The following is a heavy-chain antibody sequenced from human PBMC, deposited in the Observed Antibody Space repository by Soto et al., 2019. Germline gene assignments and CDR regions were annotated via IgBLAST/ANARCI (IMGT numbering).Heavy chain of an antibody. D-gene: IGHD4-17*01. CDR2: IYYSGST. J-gene: IGHJ4*02. CDR1: GGSISSNY. CDR3: ARSLRLDFPHSYYFDY. V-gene: IGHV4-59*01. Sequence: SETLSITCTVSGGSISSNYWSWIRQPPGKELGWIGYIYYSGSTNYNPSLKSRVTISVDTSKNQFSLKLSSVTAADTALFYCARSLRLDFPHSYYFDYWGQGTLVTV.